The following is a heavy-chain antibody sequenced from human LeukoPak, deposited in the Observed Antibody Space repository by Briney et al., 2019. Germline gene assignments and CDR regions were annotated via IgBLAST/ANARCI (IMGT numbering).Heavy chain of an antibody. CDR1: GDSINSYY. J-gene: IGHJ4*02. CDR3: ARAGTDGYSHFDY. V-gene: IGHV4-4*07. CDR2: IYTSGT. Sequence: SETLSLTCTVSGDSINSYYWSWIRQPAGKGLEWIGRIYTSGTDYNPSLKSRVTMSVDTSKNQFSLKQSSVTAADTAVYYCARAGTDGYSHFDYWGQGTLVTVSS. D-gene: IGHD3-22*01.